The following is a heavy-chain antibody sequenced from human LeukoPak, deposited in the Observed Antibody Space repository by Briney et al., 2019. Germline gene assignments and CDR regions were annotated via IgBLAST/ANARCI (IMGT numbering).Heavy chain of an antibody. CDR2: IYYSGST. D-gene: IGHD2-15*01. V-gene: IGHV4-59*08. J-gene: IGHJ4*02. CDR3: ARHCSRSGGSCYRPYYFDY. Sequence: SETLSLTCTVSGGSICSYYWSWIRQPPGKGLEWIGYIYYSGSTNYNPSLKSRVTISIDTSKNQFSLKLSSVTAADTAVYYCARHCSRSGGSCYRPYYFDYWGQGTLVTVSS. CDR1: GGSICSYY.